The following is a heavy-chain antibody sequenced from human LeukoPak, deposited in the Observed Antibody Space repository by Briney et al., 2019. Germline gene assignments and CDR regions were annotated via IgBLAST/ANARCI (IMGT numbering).Heavy chain of an antibody. V-gene: IGHV4-61*02. Sequence: SQTLPLTCTVSGGSISSGSYYWSWIRQPAGKGLEWIGRIYTSGSTNYNPSLKSRVTISVDTSKNQFSLKLSSVTAADTAVYYCAREGYYDSYWGQGTLVTVPS. CDR3: AREGYYDSY. J-gene: IGHJ4*02. CDR2: IYTSGST. CDR1: GGSISSGSYY. D-gene: IGHD3-22*01.